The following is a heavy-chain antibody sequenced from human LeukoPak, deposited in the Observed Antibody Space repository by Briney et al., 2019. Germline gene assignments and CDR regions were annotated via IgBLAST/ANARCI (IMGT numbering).Heavy chain of an antibody. CDR3: ARGYSGYDHTFDY. CDR1: GGSISSYY. Sequence: SETLSLTCTVSGGSISSYYWSWLRQPPGKGLEWIGYIYYSGSTNYNPSLASRVTISVDTSKNQFSLKLSSVTAADTAVYYCARGYSGYDHTFDYWGQGTLVTVSS. J-gene: IGHJ4*02. V-gene: IGHV4-59*01. D-gene: IGHD5-12*01. CDR2: IYYSGST.